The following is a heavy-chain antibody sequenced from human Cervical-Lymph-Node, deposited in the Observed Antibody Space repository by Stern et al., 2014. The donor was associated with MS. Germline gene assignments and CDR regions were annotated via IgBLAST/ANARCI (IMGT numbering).Heavy chain of an antibody. Sequence: QVQLQESGPGVVKPSGTLSLTCVVSGGSISRSKWRSWVRQPPGKGLEWIGEVSHLGSTNYNPSPKSRVSISLDKSNNQVSLKMDSVTAADTAVYYCASGHDAFALWGQGTLVTVSS. J-gene: IGHJ3*01. V-gene: IGHV4-4*02. CDR2: VSHLGST. CDR1: GGSISRSKW. CDR3: ASGHDAFAL.